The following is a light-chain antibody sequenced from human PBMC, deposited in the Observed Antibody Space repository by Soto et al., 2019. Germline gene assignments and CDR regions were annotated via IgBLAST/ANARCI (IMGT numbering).Light chain of an antibody. CDR2: GTS. J-gene: IGKJ1*01. CDR1: ESVRSSS. Sequence: EIVLTQSPGTLSLSPGDRGTLSCRASESVRSSSLAWYQHKPGQAPRLVISGTSRRATGIPDRFSGSGSGTDFTLTINRLEPEDFAMYYCQQYGSMWTFGQGTKVDIK. CDR3: QQYGSMWT. V-gene: IGKV3-20*01.